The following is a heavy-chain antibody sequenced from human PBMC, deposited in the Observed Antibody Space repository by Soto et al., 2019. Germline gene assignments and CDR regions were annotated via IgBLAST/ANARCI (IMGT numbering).Heavy chain of an antibody. Sequence: EVQLVESGGRLVQPGRSLRRSCAASGFTFEDYAMHWVRQAPGKGLEWASGISWNSGSIGYADSVKGLFTISRDKAKNSLYLHMNSLTAEDTALSSCAIDKGRQQLYLLVYWGQGTLVTVSS. D-gene: IGHD6-13*01. V-gene: IGHV3-9*01. CDR1: GFTFEDYA. CDR2: ISWNSGSI. J-gene: IGHJ4*02. CDR3: AIDKGRQQLYLLVY.